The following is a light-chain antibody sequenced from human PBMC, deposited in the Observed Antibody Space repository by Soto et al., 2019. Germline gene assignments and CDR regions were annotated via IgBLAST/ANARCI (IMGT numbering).Light chain of an antibody. J-gene: IGLJ1*01. CDR1: SNNVGDYKY. CDR2: DVS. V-gene: IGLV2-11*01. Sequence: SALPQPRSLSGSPGQSVTISCPGTSNNVGDYKYVSWYQQHPGEAPKVMIYDVSKRPSGVPDRFSGSKSGKTASMTISGLQTDDEADYYCCSYAGRYTYVFGTGNKGTVL. CDR3: CSYAGRYTYV.